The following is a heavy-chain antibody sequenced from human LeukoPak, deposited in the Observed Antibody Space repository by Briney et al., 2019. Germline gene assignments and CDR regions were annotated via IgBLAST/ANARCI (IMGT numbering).Heavy chain of an antibody. CDR1: GGTFSSYA. CDR2: IIPILGIA. CDR3: ARNPGSGSYYSEFDY. Sequence: SVKVSCKASGGTFSSYAISWVRQAPGQGLEWMGRIIPILGIANYAQKFQGRVTITADKSTSTAYMELSSLRSEDTAVYYCARNPGSGSYYSEFDYWGLGTLVTVSS. J-gene: IGHJ4*02. V-gene: IGHV1-69*04. D-gene: IGHD3-10*01.